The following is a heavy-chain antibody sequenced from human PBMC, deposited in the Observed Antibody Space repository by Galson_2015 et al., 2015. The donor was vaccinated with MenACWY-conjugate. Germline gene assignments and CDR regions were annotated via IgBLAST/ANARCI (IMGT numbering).Heavy chain of an antibody. CDR2: SRDNTNSYTT. J-gene: IGHJ4*02. D-gene: IGHD4-17*01. CDR1: GFTFSDHY. Sequence: SLRLSCAAPGFTFSDHYLDWVRQAPGKGLEWIGRSRDNTNSYTTEYAASVRGRFTISRDHSKNSLYLHMNSLKTEDTAVYYCVRTLTPVTTVASHWGQGTLVTVSA. V-gene: IGHV3-72*01. CDR3: VRTLTPVTTVASH.